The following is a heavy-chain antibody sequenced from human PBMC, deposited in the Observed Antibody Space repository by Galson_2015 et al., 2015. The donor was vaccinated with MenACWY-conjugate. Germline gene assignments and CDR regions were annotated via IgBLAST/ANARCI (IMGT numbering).Heavy chain of an antibody. Sequence: SETLSLTCTVSGGSISSSSYYWGWIRQPPGKGLEWIGSIYYSGSTYYKPSLKSRVTISLDTSKNQFSLKLSSVTAADTAMYYCARQWRYTYDSTGYLPDYFDYWGQGTLVTVSS. CDR3: ARQWRYTYDSTGYLPDYFDY. D-gene: IGHD3-22*01. J-gene: IGHJ4*02. CDR1: GGSISSSSYY. CDR2: IYYSGST. V-gene: IGHV4-39*01.